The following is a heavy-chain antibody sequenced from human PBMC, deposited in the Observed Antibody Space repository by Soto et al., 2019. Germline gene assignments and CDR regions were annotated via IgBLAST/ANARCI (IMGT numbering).Heavy chain of an antibody. V-gene: IGHV4-4*07. CDR1: GGSISSYY. J-gene: IGHJ4*02. D-gene: IGHD6-6*01. Sequence: PSETLSRTCTVSGGSISSYYWSWIRQPAGKGLEWIGRIYTSGSTNYNPSLKSRVTMSVDTSKNQFSLKLSSVTAADPAVYYCASSPVLAAHRNTYYFDYWGQGTLVTVSS. CDR3: ASSPVLAAHRNTYYFDY. CDR2: IYTSGST.